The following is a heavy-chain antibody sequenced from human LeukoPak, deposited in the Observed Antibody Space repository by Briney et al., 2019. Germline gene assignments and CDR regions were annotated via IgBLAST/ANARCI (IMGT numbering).Heavy chain of an antibody. CDR2: IYPGDSNT. V-gene: IGHV5-51*01. Sequence: GESLKISCKGSGYSFTSYWIGWVRQMPGKGLEWMGIIYPGDSNTRYSPSFQGQVTISPDKSINTAYLQWRSLKASDTAMYYCARVMAVASTRPFDYWGQGTLVTVSS. CDR1: GYSFTSYW. CDR3: ARVMAVASTRPFDY. D-gene: IGHD6-19*01. J-gene: IGHJ4*02.